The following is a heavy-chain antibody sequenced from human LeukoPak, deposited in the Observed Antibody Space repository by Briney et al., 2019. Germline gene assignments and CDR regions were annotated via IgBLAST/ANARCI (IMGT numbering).Heavy chain of an antibody. CDR3: ARASNKDYYDSSGYYYDY. Sequence: SETLSLTCTVSGGSISSGDYYWSWIRQPPGHGLEWIGNIYYSGSTYHNPSLKSRVTISVDTSKNQFSLKLSSVTAADTAVYYCARASNKDYYDSSGYYYDYWGQGTLVTVSS. J-gene: IGHJ4*02. CDR1: GGSISSGDYY. D-gene: IGHD3-22*01. V-gene: IGHV4-30-4*01. CDR2: IYYSGST.